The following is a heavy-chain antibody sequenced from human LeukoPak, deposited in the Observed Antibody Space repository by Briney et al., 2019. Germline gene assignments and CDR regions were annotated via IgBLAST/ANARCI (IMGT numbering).Heavy chain of an antibody. CDR2: VNQGGTQK. V-gene: IGHV3-7*04. Sequence: PGGSLRLSCAASGFNFSSQWMSWVRQAPGKGLEWVANVNQGGTQKYYVDSVKGRFTISRDNAKNTLYLQLDSLRAEDTAVYYCARGLAVAGSSWFDPWGQGTLVSVSS. J-gene: IGHJ5*02. CDR3: ARGLAVAGSSWFDP. CDR1: GFNFSSQW. D-gene: IGHD6-19*01.